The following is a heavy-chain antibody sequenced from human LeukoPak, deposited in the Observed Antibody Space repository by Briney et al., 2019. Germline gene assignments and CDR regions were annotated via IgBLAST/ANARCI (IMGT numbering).Heavy chain of an antibody. CDR2: INPNSGGT. D-gene: IGHD6-13*01. V-gene: IGHV1-2*02. J-gene: IGHJ4*02. Sequence: ASVKVSCKAPGYSFTGYYMHWVRQAPGQGLECMGWINPNSGGTNYAQKFQGRVTMTRDTSISTAYMELSRLTSDDTAVYYCALQYTSSWYAYLDYWGQGTLVTVSS. CDR3: ALQYTSSWYAYLDY. CDR1: GYSFTGYY.